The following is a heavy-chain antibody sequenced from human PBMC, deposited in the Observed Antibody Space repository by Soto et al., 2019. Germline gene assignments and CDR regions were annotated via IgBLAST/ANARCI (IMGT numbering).Heavy chain of an antibody. D-gene: IGHD3-10*01. CDR3: GRVGHGEGDY. CDR2: ISSDGRST. CDR1: GFTFSNYP. Sequence: EVQLVESGGDLVQPGGSLRLSCAASGFTFSNYPMYWVRQTPGKGLVWVSRISSDGRSTIYADSVKGRFTIFRDNARNILYEQTNPIRAEHTAVYDCGRVGHGEGDYWGQGILVSAS. V-gene: IGHV3-74*01. J-gene: IGHJ4*02.